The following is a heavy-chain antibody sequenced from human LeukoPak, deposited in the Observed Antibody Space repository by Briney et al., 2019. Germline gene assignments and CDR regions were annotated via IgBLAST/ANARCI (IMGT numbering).Heavy chain of an antibody. CDR1: GFTFSSYS. CDR2: ISSSSSYI. D-gene: IGHD1-26*01. Sequence: GGSLRLSCAASGFTFSSYSMNWVRQVPGKGLEWVSSISSSSSYIYYADSVKGRFTISRDNAKNSLYLQMNSLRAEDTAVYYCAREARTVGANFDYWGQGTLVTVSS. J-gene: IGHJ4*02. CDR3: AREARTVGANFDY. V-gene: IGHV3-21*01.